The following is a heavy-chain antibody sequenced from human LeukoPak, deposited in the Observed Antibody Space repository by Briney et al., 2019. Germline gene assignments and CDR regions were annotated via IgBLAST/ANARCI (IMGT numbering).Heavy chain of an antibody. J-gene: IGHJ5*02. CDR2: IYYSGST. CDR3: ARNRIAAAGRGKFDP. V-gene: IGHV4-59*01. Sequence: SETLSLTCTVSGGSISSYYWSRIRQPPGKGLEWIGYIYYSGSTNYNPSLKSRVTISVDTSKNQFSLKLSSVTAADTAVYYCARNRIAAAGRGKFDPWGQGTLVTVSS. D-gene: IGHD6-13*01. CDR1: GGSISSYY.